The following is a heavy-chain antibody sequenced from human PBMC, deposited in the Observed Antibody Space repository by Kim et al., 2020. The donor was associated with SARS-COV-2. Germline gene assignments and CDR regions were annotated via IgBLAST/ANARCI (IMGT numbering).Heavy chain of an antibody. V-gene: IGHV1-69*13. D-gene: IGHD2-2*01. Sequence: SVKVSCKASGGTFSSYAISWVRQAPGQGLEWMGGIIPIFGTANYAQKFQGRVTITADESTSTAYMELSSLRSEDTAVYYCARGGWGSPAATVRYYYGMDVWGQGTTVTVSS. J-gene: IGHJ6*02. CDR2: IIPIFGTA. CDR3: ARGGWGSPAATVRYYYGMDV. CDR1: GGTFSSYA.